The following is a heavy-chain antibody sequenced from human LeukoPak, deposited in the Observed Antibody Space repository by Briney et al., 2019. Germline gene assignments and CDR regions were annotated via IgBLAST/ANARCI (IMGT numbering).Heavy chain of an antibody. Sequence: ASVKVSCKASGGTFSSYAISWVRQAPGQGLEWMGWINPNSGGTNYAQKFQGRVTMTRDTSISTAYMELSRLRSDDTAVYYCARGLNPTYYYDSSGYSRRSDAFDIWGQGTMVTVSS. CDR2: INPNSGGT. J-gene: IGHJ3*02. CDR1: GGTFSSYA. D-gene: IGHD3-22*01. V-gene: IGHV1-2*02. CDR3: ARGLNPTYYYDSSGYSRRSDAFDI.